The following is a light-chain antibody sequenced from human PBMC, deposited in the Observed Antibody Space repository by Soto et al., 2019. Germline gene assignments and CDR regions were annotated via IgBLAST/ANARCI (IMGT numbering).Light chain of an antibody. CDR1: SGDVGGYNY. CDR3: SAYAGSSTWV. Sequence: QSVPTQPPSASGSPGQSVTFSCTGTSGDVGGYNYVSWYQQYPGKAPKLMIYEVYKRPSGVPDRFSGSKSGNTASLTVSGLQPEDEADYYCSAYAGSSTWVFGGGTKLTVL. J-gene: IGLJ2*01. CDR2: EVY. V-gene: IGLV2-8*01.